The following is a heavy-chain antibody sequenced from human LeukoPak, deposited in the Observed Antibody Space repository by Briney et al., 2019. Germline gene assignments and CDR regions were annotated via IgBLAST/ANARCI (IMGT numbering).Heavy chain of an antibody. CDR1: GFTFSSYG. D-gene: IGHD3-10*01. CDR3: AKPYGSGSYYHRFDY. V-gene: IGHV3-30*18. J-gene: IGHJ4*02. CDR2: ISYDGSNK. Sequence: GGSLRLSCAASGFTFSSYGMHWVRQAPGKGLGWVAVISYDGSNKYYADSVKGRFTISRDNSKNTLYLQMNSLRAEDTAVYYCAKPYGSGSYYHRFDYWGQGTLVTVSS.